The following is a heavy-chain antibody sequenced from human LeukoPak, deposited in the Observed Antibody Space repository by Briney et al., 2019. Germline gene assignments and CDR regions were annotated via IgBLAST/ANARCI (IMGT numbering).Heavy chain of an antibody. V-gene: IGHV4-59*01. D-gene: IGHD2-8*01. CDR3: ARLTNMEKDVTPTYYMDV. CDR2: IYYSGST. J-gene: IGHJ6*03. CDR1: GGSTSSYY. Sequence: SETLSLTCTVSGGSTSSYYWSWIRQPPGKGLEWIGYIYYSGSTNYNPSLKSRVTISVDTSKSQFSLKLSSVAAADTAVYYCARLTNMEKDVTPTYYMDVWGKGTTVTVSS.